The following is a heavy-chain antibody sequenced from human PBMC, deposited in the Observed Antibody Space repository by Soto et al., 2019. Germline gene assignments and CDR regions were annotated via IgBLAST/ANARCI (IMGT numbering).Heavy chain of an antibody. CDR1: GFTFSSYD. CDR2: IGTAGDT. V-gene: IGHV3-13*01. Sequence: GSLRLSCAASGFTFSSYDMHWVRQATGKGLEWVSAIGTAGDTYYPGSVKGRFTISRENAKNSLYLQMNSLRAGDTAVYYCARDYDSSGYYDLNWFDPWGQGTLVTVSS. J-gene: IGHJ5*02. CDR3: ARDYDSSGYYDLNWFDP. D-gene: IGHD3-22*01.